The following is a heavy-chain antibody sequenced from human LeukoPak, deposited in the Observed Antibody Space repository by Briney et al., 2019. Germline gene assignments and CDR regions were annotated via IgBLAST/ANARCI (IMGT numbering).Heavy chain of an antibody. CDR1: RYTFTSYA. Sequence: ASVKVSCKASRYTFTSYAMNWVRQAPGQGLEWMGWISAYNGNTNYAQKLQGRVTMTTDTSTSTAYMELRSLRSDDTAVYYCARDFGRGNWFDPWGQGTLVTVSS. CDR2: ISAYNGNT. J-gene: IGHJ5*02. CDR3: ARDFGRGNWFDP. V-gene: IGHV1-18*01. D-gene: IGHD3-10*01.